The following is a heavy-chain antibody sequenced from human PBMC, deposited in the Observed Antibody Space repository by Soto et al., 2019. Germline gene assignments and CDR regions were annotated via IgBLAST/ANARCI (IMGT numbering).Heavy chain of an antibody. CDR1: GGSFNDYY. CDR2: INHSGST. D-gene: IGHD5-18*01. J-gene: IGHJ6*02. CDR3: TRGRYSSGYVDYYYYGLDV. Sequence: SETLSLTGAVYGVYGGSFNDYYWNWILQPPGKGLEWIGEINHSGSTNYNPSLKSRVTISVDTSKNQFSLKLSSVTAADTAMYYCTRGRYSSGYVDYYYYGLDVWGPGTTVTVSS. V-gene: IGHV4-34*01.